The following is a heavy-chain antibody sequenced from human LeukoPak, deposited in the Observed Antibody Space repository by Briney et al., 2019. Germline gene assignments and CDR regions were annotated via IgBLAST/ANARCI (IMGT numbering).Heavy chain of an antibody. CDR1: GFTFSSSA. CDR2: ISNNGGYT. V-gene: IGHV3-23*01. Sequence: GGSLGLSCAASGFTFSSSAMSWVRQAPGKGLEWVSAISNNGGYTYYADSVQGRFTISRDNSKSTLCLQMNSLRAEDTAVYYCAKQLGYCSDGSCYFPYWGQGTLVTVSS. D-gene: IGHD2-15*01. J-gene: IGHJ4*02. CDR3: AKQLGYCSDGSCYFPY.